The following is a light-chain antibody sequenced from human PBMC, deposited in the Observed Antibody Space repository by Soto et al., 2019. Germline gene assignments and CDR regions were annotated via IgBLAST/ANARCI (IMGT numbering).Light chain of an antibody. Sequence: EIVLTQSPATLSLSPGERATLSCRASQSVSSYLAWYQQKPGQAPRLLIYDASNRATGIPARFSGSGSGTDFTLPISSLEPEDFAVYYCQQRSNGPFTFGGGTRWISN. V-gene: IGKV3-11*01. CDR2: DAS. CDR3: QQRSNGPFT. J-gene: IGKJ4*01. CDR1: QSVSSY.